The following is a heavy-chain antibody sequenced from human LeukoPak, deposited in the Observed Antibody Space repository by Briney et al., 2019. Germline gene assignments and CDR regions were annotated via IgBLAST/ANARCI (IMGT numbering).Heavy chain of an antibody. V-gene: IGHV1-18*04. CDR3: ARVPVLNWNDAYFDY. J-gene: IGHJ4*02. CDR1: GYTFTSYY. Sequence: GASVKVSCKASGYTFTSYYMHWVRQAPGQGLEWMGWISAYNGNTNYAQKLQGRVTMTTDTSTSTAYMELRSLRSDDTAVYYCARVPVLNWNDAYFDYWGQGTLVTVSS. D-gene: IGHD1-1*01. CDR2: ISAYNGNT.